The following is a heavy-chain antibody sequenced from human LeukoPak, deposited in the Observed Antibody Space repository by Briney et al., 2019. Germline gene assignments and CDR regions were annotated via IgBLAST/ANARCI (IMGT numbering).Heavy chain of an antibody. Sequence: SETLSLTCTVSGGSINSYFWTWIRQPAGKGLEWIGRIYTGGSTNYNPSLKSRVTMSVDTSKNQFSLKLSSVTAADTAVYYCARHESGIAAALDYYYYYGMDVWGQGTTVTVSS. D-gene: IGHD6-13*01. CDR1: GGSINSYF. CDR3: ARHESGIAAALDYYYYYGMDV. J-gene: IGHJ6*02. CDR2: IYTGGST. V-gene: IGHV4-4*07.